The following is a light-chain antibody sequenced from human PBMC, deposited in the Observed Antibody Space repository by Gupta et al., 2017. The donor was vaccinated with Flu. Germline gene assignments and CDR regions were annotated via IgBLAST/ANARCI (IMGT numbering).Light chain of an antibody. J-gene: IGKJ4*01. CDR1: QSISSY. V-gene: IGKV1-39*01. Sequence: DIQMTQSPSSLSVYVGDRVTITGRASQSISSYLNWYQQKPGKAPKLLIYAASSLQSGVPSRFSGSGSGTDFTLTISSLQPEDFATYYCQQSYSTPLTFGGGTKVEIK. CDR2: AAS. CDR3: QQSYSTPLT.